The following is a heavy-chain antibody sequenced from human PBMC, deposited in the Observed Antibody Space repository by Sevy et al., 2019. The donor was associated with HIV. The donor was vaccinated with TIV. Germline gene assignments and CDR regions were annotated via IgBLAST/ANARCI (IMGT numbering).Heavy chain of an antibody. D-gene: IGHD2-15*01. CDR2: IRNRPNSYTT. V-gene: IGHV3-72*01. CDR3: VRGPNCGVGGCQQISPYCLDV. J-gene: IGHJ6*03. CDR1: GFTFSDHY. Sequence: GGSLRLSCAASGFTFSDHYVDWVRQAPGKGLELVGRIRNRPNSYTTEYAASVKGRFTISRDDSRNSGYLQMNSLKTQDSAVYYCVRGPNCGVGGCQQISPYCLDVWGKGATVTVSS.